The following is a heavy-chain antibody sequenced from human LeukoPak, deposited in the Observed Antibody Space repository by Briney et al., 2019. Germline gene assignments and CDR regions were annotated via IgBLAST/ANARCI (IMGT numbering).Heavy chain of an antibody. CDR1: GFTFSSYA. J-gene: IGHJ6*02. CDR2: ISGSGGST. V-gene: IGHV3-23*01. D-gene: IGHD6-13*01. Sequence: GGSLRLSCAASGFTFSSYAMSWVRQAPGKGLEWASAISGSGGSTYYADSVKGRFTISRDNSKNTLYLQMNSLRAEDTAVYYCAKDLSARSSWYYYYYGMDVWGQGTTVTVSS. CDR3: AKDLSARSSWYYYYYGMDV.